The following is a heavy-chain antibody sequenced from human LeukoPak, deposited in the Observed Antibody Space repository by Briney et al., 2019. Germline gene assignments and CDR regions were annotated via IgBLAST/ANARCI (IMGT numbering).Heavy chain of an antibody. V-gene: IGHV3-21*05. D-gene: IGHD5-12*01. J-gene: IGHJ5*02. Sequence: GGSLRLSGEAPEFTFITYAMNWVRQAPGKGLEWVSYISSSSSYIYYADLVKGRFTISRDNAKNSVYLQMNSLRPEDTAVYYCSRDRLGGLDLWGQGTLVTVSS. CDR2: ISSSSSYI. CDR1: EFTFITYA. CDR3: SRDRLGGLDL.